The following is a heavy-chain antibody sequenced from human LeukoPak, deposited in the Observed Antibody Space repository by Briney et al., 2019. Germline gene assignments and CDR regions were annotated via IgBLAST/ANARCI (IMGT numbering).Heavy chain of an antibody. CDR2: ISYDGSNK. J-gene: IGHJ4*02. V-gene: IGHV3-30*18. Sequence: GGSLRLSCAASGFTFSSYGMRWVRQAPGKGLEWVAVISYDGSNKYYADSVKGRFTISRDNSKNTLYLQMNSLRAEDTAVYYCAKVGGYDFSYYFDYWGQGTLVTVSS. CDR1: GFTFSSYG. D-gene: IGHD5-12*01. CDR3: AKVGGYDFSYYFDY.